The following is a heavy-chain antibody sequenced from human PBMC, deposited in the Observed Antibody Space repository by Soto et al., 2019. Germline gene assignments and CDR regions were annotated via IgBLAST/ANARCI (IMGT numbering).Heavy chain of an antibody. J-gene: IGHJ4*02. CDR1: GGTFSSYA. CDR3: ARVGYCSGGSCYSVYFDY. V-gene: IGHV1-69*13. D-gene: IGHD2-15*01. Sequence: SVKFSCKASGGTFSSYAISWVRQAPGQGLEWMGGIIPIFGTANYAQKFQGRVTITADESTSTAYMELSSLRSEDTAVYYCARVGYCSGGSCYSVYFDYWGQGTLVTVSS. CDR2: IIPIFGTA.